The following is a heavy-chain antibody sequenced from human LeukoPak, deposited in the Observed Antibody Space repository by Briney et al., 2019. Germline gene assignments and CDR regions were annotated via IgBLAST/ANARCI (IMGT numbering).Heavy chain of an antibody. CDR1: GFTFSNNW. CDR3: ASGRQLGY. V-gene: IGHV3-7*01. D-gene: IGHD6-13*01. CDR2: IKEDGSEK. Sequence: QSGGSLSLSCAASGFTFSNNWMSWVRQAPGKGLEWVANIKEDGSEKYYVDSVKGRFTISRDNARNSLYLQMNSLRAEDTAVYYCASGRQLGYWGQGTLVTVSS. J-gene: IGHJ4*02.